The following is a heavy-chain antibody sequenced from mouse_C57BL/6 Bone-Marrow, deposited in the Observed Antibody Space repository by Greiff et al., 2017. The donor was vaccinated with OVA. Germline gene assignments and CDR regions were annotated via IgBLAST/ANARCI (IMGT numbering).Heavy chain of an antibody. J-gene: IGHJ1*03. CDR3: ARRGFYYSNYVGWYFDV. V-gene: IGHV1-64*01. Sequence: VQLQQSGAELVKPGASVKLSCKTSGYTFTSYWMHWVKQRPGQGLEWIGMIHPNSGSTNYNEKFKSKATLTVDTSSSTAYMQLSSLTSEDSAVYYCARRGFYYSNYVGWYFDVWGTGTTVTVSS. D-gene: IGHD2-5*01. CDR2: IHPNSGST. CDR1: GYTFTSYW.